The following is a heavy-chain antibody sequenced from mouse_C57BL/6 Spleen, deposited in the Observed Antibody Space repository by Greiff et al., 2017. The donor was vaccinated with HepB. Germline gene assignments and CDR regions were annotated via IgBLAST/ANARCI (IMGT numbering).Heavy chain of an antibody. D-gene: IGHD1-1*01. CDR1: GFNIKDDY. CDR2: IDPENGDT. J-gene: IGHJ2*01. CDR3: TTGYYYGSSYPSFDY. V-gene: IGHV14-4*01. Sequence: EVKLMESGAELVRPGASVKLSCTASGFNIKDDYMHWVKQRPEQGLEWIGWIDPENGDTEYASKFQGKATITADTSSNTAYLQLSSLTSEDTAVYYCTTGYYYGSSYPSFDYWGQGTTLTVSS.